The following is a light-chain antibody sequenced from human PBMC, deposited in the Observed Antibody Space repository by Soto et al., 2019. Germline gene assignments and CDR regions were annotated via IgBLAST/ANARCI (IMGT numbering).Light chain of an antibody. CDR3: QQYNSYTWT. J-gene: IGKJ1*01. Sequence: DIQMTQSPSTPSAPVGDRVTITCRASQSISSWLAWYQQKPGKAPKLLIYDASSLESGVPSRFSGSGSGTEFTLTISSLQPDDFATYYCQQYNSYTWTFGQGTKVDIK. CDR2: DAS. CDR1: QSISSW. V-gene: IGKV1-5*01.